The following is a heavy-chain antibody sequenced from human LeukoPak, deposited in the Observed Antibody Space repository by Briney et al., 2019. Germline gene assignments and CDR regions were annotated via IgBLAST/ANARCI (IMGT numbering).Heavy chain of an antibody. CDR3: SRESGPFCPFGY. CDR2: ISLAGQT. J-gene: IGHJ4*02. CDR1: GVSISGTNW. V-gene: IGHV4-4*02. D-gene: IGHD1-26*01. Sequence: SGTLSLTCGVSGVSISGTNWWSWVRQPPGQGLEWIGEISLAGQTNYNPSLNGRVTMSLDKSSNQLSLHLTSVTAADTATYYCSRESGPFCPFGYWGQGTLVIVSS.